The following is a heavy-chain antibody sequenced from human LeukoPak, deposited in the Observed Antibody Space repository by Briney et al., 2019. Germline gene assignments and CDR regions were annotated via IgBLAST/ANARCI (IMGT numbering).Heavy chain of an antibody. CDR3: ATSRGNWFDP. Sequence: GGSLRLSCVASGLPIADFAMHWVRQAPGKGLVWVSRINSDGSSTIYADSVKGRFTISRDNAKNTLYLQMNSLRAEDTAVYYCATSRGNWFDPWGQGTLVTVSS. CDR2: INSDGSST. D-gene: IGHD3-10*01. J-gene: IGHJ5*02. CDR1: GLPIADFA. V-gene: IGHV3-74*01.